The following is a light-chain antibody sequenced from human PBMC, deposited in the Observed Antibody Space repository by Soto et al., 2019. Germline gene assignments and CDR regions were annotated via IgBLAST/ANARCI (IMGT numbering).Light chain of an antibody. CDR3: QQYYSYPRT. CDR1: QSISTY. J-gene: IGKJ5*01. V-gene: IGKV1-39*01. Sequence: DIPMTQSPSSLSSSVGDRFTITCRASQSISTYLNWYQHKPGKAPKLLIYAASTLQSGVPSRFSGSGSGTDFTLTISCLQSEDFATYYCQQYYSYPRTFGQGTRLENK. CDR2: AAS.